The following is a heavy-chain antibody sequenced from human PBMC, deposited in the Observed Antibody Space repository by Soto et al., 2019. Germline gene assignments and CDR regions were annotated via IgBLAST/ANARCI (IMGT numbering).Heavy chain of an antibody. D-gene: IGHD3-22*01. CDR2: ISGSGGST. J-gene: IGHJ4*02. V-gene: IGHV3-23*01. CDR3: AKSNLHYYDSCGYLAALDY. Sequence: EVQLLESGGGLVQPGGSLRLSCAASGFTFSSYAMSWVRQAPGKGLEWVSAISGSGGSTYYADSVKGRFTISRDNSQNSLYLQMTSLRDEETAVYYCAKSNLHYYDSCGYLAALDYRGQVTLVTVST. CDR1: GFTFSSYA.